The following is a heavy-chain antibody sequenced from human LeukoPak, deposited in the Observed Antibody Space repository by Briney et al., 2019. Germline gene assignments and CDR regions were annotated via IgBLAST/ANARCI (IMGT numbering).Heavy chain of an antibody. J-gene: IGHJ4*02. CDR1: GFTFSSYG. D-gene: IGHD4-11*01. CDR2: IWYDGSNK. CDR3: ARDSVSNYYFDY. Sequence: GGSLRLSCAASGFTFSSYGMHWVRQAPGKGLEWVAVIWYDGSNKYYADSVKGRFTISRDNSKNTLYLQMNSLRAEDTAVYYRARDSVSNYYFDYWGQGTLVTVSS. V-gene: IGHV3-33*01.